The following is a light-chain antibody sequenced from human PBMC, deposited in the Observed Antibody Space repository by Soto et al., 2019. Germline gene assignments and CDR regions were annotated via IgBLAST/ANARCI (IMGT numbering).Light chain of an antibody. CDR2: AAS. V-gene: IGKV1-39*01. CDR3: QQSYSTLLT. J-gene: IGKJ4*01. Sequence: THITQSHPSLSAHVAKRVTITCRASQSISSYLNWYQQKPGKAPKLLIYAASSLQSGVPSRFSGSGSGTDFTLTISSLQPEDFATYYCQQSYSTLLTFGGGAKVDI. CDR1: QSISSY.